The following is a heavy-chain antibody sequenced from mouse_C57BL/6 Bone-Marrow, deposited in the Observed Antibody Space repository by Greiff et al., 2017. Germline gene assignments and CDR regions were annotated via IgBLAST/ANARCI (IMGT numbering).Heavy chain of an antibody. J-gene: IGHJ4*01. D-gene: IGHD1-1*01. Sequence: VQLQQSGAELVRPGASVKLSCKASGYTFTDYYINWVKQRPGQGLEWIARIYPGSGNTYYNEKFKGKATLTAEKSSSTAYMQLSSLTSEDSAVYFCARCDFYGSSYVGYAMDYWGQGTSVTVSS. CDR1: GYTFTDYY. CDR2: IYPGSGNT. V-gene: IGHV1-76*01. CDR3: ARCDFYGSSYVGYAMDY.